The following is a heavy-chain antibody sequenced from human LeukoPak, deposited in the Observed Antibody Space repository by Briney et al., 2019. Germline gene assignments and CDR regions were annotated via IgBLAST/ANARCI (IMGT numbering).Heavy chain of an antibody. CDR3: AKESISYYYYYMDV. Sequence: GGSLRLSCAASGFTVSSNYMSWVRQAPGKGLEWVSVIYSGGSTYYADSVKGRFTISRDNSKNTLYLQMNSLRAEDTAVYYCAKESISYYYYYMDVWGKGTTVTVSS. J-gene: IGHJ6*03. CDR2: IYSGGST. V-gene: IGHV3-53*01. CDR1: GFTVSSNY.